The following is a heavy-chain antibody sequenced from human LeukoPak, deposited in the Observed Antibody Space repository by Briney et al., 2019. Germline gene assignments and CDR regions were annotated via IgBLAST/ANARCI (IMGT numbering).Heavy chain of an antibody. D-gene: IGHD6-13*01. CDR2: IYYSGST. CDR1: GGSISGYY. J-gene: IGHJ5*02. V-gene: IGHV4-59*01. Sequence: SETLSLTCTVSGGSISGYYWSWIRQPPGRGLEWIGYIYYSGSTNYNPSLKSRVTISVDTSKNQFSLKLSSVTAADTAVYYCARGCSAGTPHNWFDPWGQGTLVTVSS. CDR3: ARGCSAGTPHNWFDP.